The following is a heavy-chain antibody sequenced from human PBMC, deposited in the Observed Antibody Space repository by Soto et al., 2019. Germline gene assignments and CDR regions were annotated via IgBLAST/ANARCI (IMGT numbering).Heavy chain of an antibody. CDR1: GDSISSSSYY. D-gene: IGHD5-12*01. Sequence: QLQLQESGPGLVKPSETLSLTGTVSGDSISSSSYYWGWIRQPPGKGLEWIGSIYYSGSTYYNPSLKSRVTISVDTSKNQFSLKLSSVTAADTAVYYCARHAVEMATSNFDYWGQGTLVTVSS. CDR3: ARHAVEMATSNFDY. V-gene: IGHV4-39*01. CDR2: IYYSGST. J-gene: IGHJ4*02.